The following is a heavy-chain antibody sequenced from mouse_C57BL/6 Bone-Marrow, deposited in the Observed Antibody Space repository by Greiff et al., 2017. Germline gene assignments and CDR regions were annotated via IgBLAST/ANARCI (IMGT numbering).Heavy chain of an antibody. CDR2: ISNGGGST. CDR3: ARHSIYYGHSGFAY. CDR1: GFTFSDYY. Sequence: EVKLVESGGGLVQPGGSLKLSCAASGFTFSDYYMYWVRQTPEKRLEWVAYISNGGGSTYYPDTVKGRFTISRDNAKNTLYLQMSRLKSEDTAMYYCARHSIYYGHSGFAYWGQGTLVTVSA. J-gene: IGHJ3*01. D-gene: IGHD2-1*01. V-gene: IGHV5-12*01.